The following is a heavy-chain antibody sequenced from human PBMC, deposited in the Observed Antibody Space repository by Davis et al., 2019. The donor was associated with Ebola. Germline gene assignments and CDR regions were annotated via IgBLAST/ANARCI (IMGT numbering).Heavy chain of an antibody. J-gene: IGHJ6*04. V-gene: IGHV1-69*13. D-gene: IGHD3/OR15-3a*01. CDR2: IIPIFGTA. CDR3: ARDDFQDSMDV. CDR1: GYTFTSYY. Sequence: SVKVSCKASGYTFTSYYMHWVRQAPGQGLEWMGGIIPIFGTANYAQKFQGRVTITADESTSTAYMELSSLRSEDTAVYYCARDDFQDSMDVWGKGTTVTVSS.